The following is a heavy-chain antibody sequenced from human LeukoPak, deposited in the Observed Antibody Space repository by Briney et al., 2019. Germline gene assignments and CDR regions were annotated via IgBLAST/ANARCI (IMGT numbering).Heavy chain of an antibody. J-gene: IGHJ4*01. CDR1: GFRFDSFY. CDR2: ISASGAVP. Sequence: GGSLRLSCAASGFRFDSFYMGWIRQVPGKGLDYIAFISASGAVPYYAESVKGRFTISRDNAKNSVSLQMNSLSADDTAVYYCARALIVASEDYWGQEPWSPSPQ. V-gene: IGHV3-11*04. CDR3: ARALIVASEDY. D-gene: IGHD3-22*01.